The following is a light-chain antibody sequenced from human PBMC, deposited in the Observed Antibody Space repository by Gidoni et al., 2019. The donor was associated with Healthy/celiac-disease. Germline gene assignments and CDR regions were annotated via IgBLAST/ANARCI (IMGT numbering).Light chain of an antibody. Sequence: DIQMTQSPSSLSASVGDRVTITCRASQSISSYLNWYQQKPGKAPKLLISAASSLQSGVPSRFSGSGSGTDFTLTISSVQPEDFATYYCQQSYRTPWTFGQGTKVEIK. CDR3: QQSYRTPWT. CDR2: AAS. V-gene: IGKV1-39*01. CDR1: QSISSY. J-gene: IGKJ1*01.